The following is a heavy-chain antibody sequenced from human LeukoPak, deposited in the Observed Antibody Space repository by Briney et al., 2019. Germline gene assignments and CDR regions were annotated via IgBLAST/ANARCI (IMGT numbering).Heavy chain of an antibody. Sequence: GGSLRLSCAASGFSVSNNYMSWVRQAPGKGLEWVSVIYSGDITYYADSVKGRFTISRDNSKNTLYLQMNSLRAEDTAVYYCARGSGYSYGFPDYWGQGTLVTVSS. CDR3: ARGSGYSYGFPDY. CDR1: GFSVSNNY. D-gene: IGHD5-18*01. CDR2: IYSGDIT. J-gene: IGHJ4*02. V-gene: IGHV3-53*01.